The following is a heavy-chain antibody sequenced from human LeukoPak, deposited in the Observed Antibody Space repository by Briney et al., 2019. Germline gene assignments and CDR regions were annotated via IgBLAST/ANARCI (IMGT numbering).Heavy chain of an antibody. CDR1: GYTFTSYY. V-gene: IGHV1-46*01. D-gene: IGHD3-3*01. CDR3: ARAAIFGVAMFDP. CDR2: INPSGGST. Sequence: ASVKVSCKASGYTFTSYYMHWVRQAPGQGLEWMGIINPSGGSTSYAQKFQGRVTMTRDTSISTAYMELSRLRSDDTAVYYCARAAIFGVAMFDPWGQGTLVTVSS. J-gene: IGHJ5*02.